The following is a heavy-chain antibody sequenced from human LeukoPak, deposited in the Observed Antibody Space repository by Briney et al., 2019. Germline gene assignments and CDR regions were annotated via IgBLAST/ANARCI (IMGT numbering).Heavy chain of an antibody. D-gene: IGHD3-10*01. J-gene: IGHJ5*02. CDR1: GFTFSSYW. V-gene: IGHV3-74*01. CDR2: INSDGSSI. CDR3: ARSGRGDRRSFDP. Sequence: GGSLRLSCAASGFTFSSYWMHWVREAPGKGLVWVSRINSDGSSITYADSVKGRFTISRDNAKNTLYLQMSSLRAEDTGVYFCARSGRGDRRSFDPWGQGTLVTVSS.